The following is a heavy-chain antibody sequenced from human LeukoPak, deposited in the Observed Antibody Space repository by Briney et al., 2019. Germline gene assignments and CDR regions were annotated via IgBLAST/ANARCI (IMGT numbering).Heavy chain of an antibody. D-gene: IGHD1-26*01. CDR1: GFTFNDYG. Sequence: GGSLRLSCVASGFTFNDYGMHWVRHAPGKGLEWVSGISWNSGSIDYADSVKGRFTISRDNAKNSLFLQMNSLRAEDTAVYYCARDKLQGATLFDYWGQGTLVTVSS. J-gene: IGHJ4*02. CDR2: ISWNSGSI. V-gene: IGHV3-9*01. CDR3: ARDKLQGATLFDY.